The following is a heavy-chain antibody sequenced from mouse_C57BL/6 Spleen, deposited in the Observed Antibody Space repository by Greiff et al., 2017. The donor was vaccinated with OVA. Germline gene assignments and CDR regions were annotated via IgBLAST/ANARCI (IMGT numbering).Heavy chain of an antibody. Sequence: EVKLVESGEGLVKPGGSLKLSCAASGFTFSSYAMSWVRQTPEKRLEWVAYISSGSSTIYYADTVKGRFTISRDNAKNTLFLQMTSLRSEDTAMYYCARRTDYFDYWGQGTTLTVSS. J-gene: IGHJ2*01. V-gene: IGHV5S21*01. CDR1: GFTFSSYA. CDR3: ARRTDYFDY. CDR2: ISSGSSTI.